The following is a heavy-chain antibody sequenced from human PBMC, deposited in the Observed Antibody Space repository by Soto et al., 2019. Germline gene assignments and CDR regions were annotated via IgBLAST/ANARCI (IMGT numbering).Heavy chain of an antibody. Sequence: QVQLVQSGAEEEKPEASVKVSCKASGYSFTSYAMHWVRQAPGQRLEWMGWINAGNGNTKYSQKFQGRVTITRDTSASTAYMELSSLRSEDTAMYYCARAVAVPASCDYWGQGTLVTVSS. J-gene: IGHJ4*02. V-gene: IGHV1-3*05. CDR2: INAGNGNT. CDR1: GYSFTSYA. CDR3: ARAVAVPASCDY. D-gene: IGHD6-19*01.